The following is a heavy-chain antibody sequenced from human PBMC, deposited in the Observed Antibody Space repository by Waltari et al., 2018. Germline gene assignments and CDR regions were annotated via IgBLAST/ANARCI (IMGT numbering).Heavy chain of an antibody. D-gene: IGHD3-3*01. CDR2: IKQDGSEK. J-gene: IGHJ4*02. CDR1: GFTFSSYW. CDR3: AREDDFWSGYYRGYFDY. Sequence: EVQLVESGGGLVQPGGSLRLSCAASGFTFSSYWMSWVRQAPGKGLEWVANIKQDGSEKYYVDSVKGRFTISRDNAKNSLYLQMNSLRAEDTAVYYCAREDDFWSGYYRGYFDYWGQGTLATVSS. V-gene: IGHV3-7*01.